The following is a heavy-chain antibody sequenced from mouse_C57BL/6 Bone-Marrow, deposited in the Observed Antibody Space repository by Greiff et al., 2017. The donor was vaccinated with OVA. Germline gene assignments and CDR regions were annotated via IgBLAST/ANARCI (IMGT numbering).Heavy chain of an antibody. CDR3: ARQGYGRGDY. Sequence: EVKLVESGPELVKPGASVKISCKASGYTFTDYYMNWVKQSHGKSLEWIGDINPNNGGTSYNQKFKGKATLTVDKSSSTAYMELRSLTSEDSAVYYCARQGYGRGDYWGQGTSVTVSS. CDR2: INPNNGGT. D-gene: IGHD1-1*02. V-gene: IGHV1-26*01. J-gene: IGHJ4*01. CDR1: GYTFTDYY.